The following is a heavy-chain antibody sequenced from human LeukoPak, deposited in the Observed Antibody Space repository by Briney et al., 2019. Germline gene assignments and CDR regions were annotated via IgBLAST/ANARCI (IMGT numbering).Heavy chain of an antibody. CDR2: INPNSGGT. CDR1: GYTFTGYH. CDR3: ARGVTARGFYYYMDV. J-gene: IGHJ6*03. V-gene: IGHV1-2*02. D-gene: IGHD2-21*02. Sequence: ASVKVSCKASGYTFTGYHIHWVRQAPGQGPEWMAWINPNSGGTKYAQKFQGRVTMTRDTSISTAYMELSRLRSDDTAVYYCARGVTARGFYYYMDVWGKGTTVTISS.